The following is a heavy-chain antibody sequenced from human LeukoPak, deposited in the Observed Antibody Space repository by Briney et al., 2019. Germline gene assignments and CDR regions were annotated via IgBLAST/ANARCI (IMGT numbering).Heavy chain of an antibody. D-gene: IGHD6-19*01. Sequence: GGSLRLSCAASGFTLSSYSMNWVRQAPGKGLEWVANIKQDGSEKYYEDSVKGRFTISRDNAKNSLFLQMSSLRAEDTAVYFCARGVPSGVDYFDYWGQGTLVTVSS. J-gene: IGHJ4*02. CDR3: ARGVPSGVDYFDY. V-gene: IGHV3-7*01. CDR2: IKQDGSEK. CDR1: GFTLSSYS.